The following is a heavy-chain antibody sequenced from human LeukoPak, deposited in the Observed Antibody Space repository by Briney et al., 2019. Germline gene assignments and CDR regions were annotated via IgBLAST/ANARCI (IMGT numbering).Heavy chain of an antibody. Sequence: GGSLRLSCAASGFTFYNAWMSWVRQAPGKGLEWVGRIKSKIDGGTADYAAPVKGRFAMSRDDSKNMLYLQMNSLKTEDTAVYYCNTVYYYGSGSYSGYWGQGTLVTVSS. CDR1: GFTFYNAW. V-gene: IGHV3-15*01. D-gene: IGHD3-10*01. J-gene: IGHJ4*02. CDR3: NTVYYYGSGSYSGY. CDR2: IKSKIDGGTA.